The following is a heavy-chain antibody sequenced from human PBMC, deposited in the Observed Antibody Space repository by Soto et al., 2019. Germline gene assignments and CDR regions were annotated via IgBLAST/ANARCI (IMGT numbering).Heavy chain of an antibody. V-gene: IGHV3-7*01. J-gene: IGHJ5*01. CDR3: MGGYGWLSDS. CDR2: IKKDGSEK. CDR1: AFTFSSYW. Sequence: EVQLVESGGGLVQPGGSLRLSCKASAFTFSSYWMNWVRHTPEKGLEWVAIIKKDGSEKIYMDSVKGRFTISRDNAQNSLYLQMNILRVEDTAVYYCMGGYGWLSDSWGQGTLVTVSS. D-gene: IGHD6-19*01.